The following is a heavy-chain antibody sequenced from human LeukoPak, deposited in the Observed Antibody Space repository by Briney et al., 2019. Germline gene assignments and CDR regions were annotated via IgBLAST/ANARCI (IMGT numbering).Heavy chain of an antibody. V-gene: IGHV4-39*07. Sequence: SETLSLTCTVSGGSISSTFYYWGWIRQPPGKGLEWIGSINYSGSTYYNPSLKSRVTMSVDTSKNQFSLKLTSVTAADTAVYYCARVYYDSTGYYYRTRYYFDFWGQGTLVTVSS. CDR2: INYSGST. CDR3: ARVYYDSTGYYYRTRYYFDF. D-gene: IGHD3-22*01. J-gene: IGHJ4*02. CDR1: GGSISSTFYY.